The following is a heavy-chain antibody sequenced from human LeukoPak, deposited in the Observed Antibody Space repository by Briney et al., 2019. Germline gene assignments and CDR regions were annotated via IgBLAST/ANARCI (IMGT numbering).Heavy chain of an antibody. J-gene: IGHJ6*02. CDR1: GYTFTSYG. Sequence: ASVKVSCKASGYTFTSYGISWVRQAPGQGLEWMGWISAYNGNTNYAQKLQGRVTMTTDTSTSTAYMELRSLRSDDTAVYYCASVSFVWSLSRYGMDVWGQGTTVTVSS. CDR2: ISAYNGNT. CDR3: ASVSFVWSLSRYGMDV. V-gene: IGHV1-18*01. D-gene: IGHD3-9*01.